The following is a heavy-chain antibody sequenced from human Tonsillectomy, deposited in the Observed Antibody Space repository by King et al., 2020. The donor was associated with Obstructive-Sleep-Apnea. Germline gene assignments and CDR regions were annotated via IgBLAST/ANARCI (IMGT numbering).Heavy chain of an antibody. CDR2: ISYDGSNK. CDR1: GFTFSSYA. Sequence: VQLVESGGGVVQPGRSLRLSCAASGFTFSSYAMHWVRQAPGKGLEVVAVISYDGSNKYYADSVKGRFTISRDNSKNTLYLQMNSLRAEDTAVYYCARDHYDSSGYGYFDYWGQGTLVTVSS. J-gene: IGHJ4*02. CDR3: ARDHYDSSGYGYFDY. V-gene: IGHV3-30*04. D-gene: IGHD3-22*01.